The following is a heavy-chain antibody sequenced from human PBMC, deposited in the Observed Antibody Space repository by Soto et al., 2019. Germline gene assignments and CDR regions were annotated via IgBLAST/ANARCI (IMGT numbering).Heavy chain of an antibody. CDR3: AKFPWDLNLYFQH. J-gene: IGHJ1*01. CDR2: LSGRGTST. Sequence: EVQLSESGGGLVQPGGSLRLSCAASGFPFSSYAMSWVPQAPGTGLEGVPTLSGRGTSTYYADSVKGRFTISRDISKNTLYLHRDSLRAEDAAVYYCAKFPWDLNLYFQHWAQGTLVTVSS. V-gene: IGHV3-23*01. D-gene: IGHD1-26*01. CDR1: GFPFSSYA.